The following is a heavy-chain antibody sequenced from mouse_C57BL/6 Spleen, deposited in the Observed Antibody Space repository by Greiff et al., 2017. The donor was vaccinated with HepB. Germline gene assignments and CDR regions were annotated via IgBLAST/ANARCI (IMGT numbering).Heavy chain of an antibody. CDR2: IWGDGST. CDR1: GFSFTSYG. CDR3: AKTTTVVAFDY. J-gene: IGHJ2*01. D-gene: IGHD1-1*01. Sequence: QVQLKQSGPGLVAPSQSLSITCTVSGFSFTSYGVSWVRQPPGKGLEWLGVIWGDGSTNYNSALIARLSISKDNSKSQVFLKLNSLQTGDTATYYCAKTTTVVAFDYWGQGTTLTVSS. V-gene: IGHV2-3*01.